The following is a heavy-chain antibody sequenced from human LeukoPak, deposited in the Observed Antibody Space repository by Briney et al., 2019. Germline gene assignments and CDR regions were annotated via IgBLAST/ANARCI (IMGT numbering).Heavy chain of an antibody. J-gene: IGHJ4*02. V-gene: IGHV4-30-2*01. CDR3: ARVSWFGELTPYFDY. Sequence: ESSETLSLTCAVSGGSTSSGDYSWSWIRQPPGKGLEWIGYIYHSGNTYYNPSLKSRVTISVDRSKNQFSLKLSSVTAADTAVYYCARVSWFGELTPYFDYWGQGTLVTVSS. D-gene: IGHD3-10*01. CDR2: IYHSGNT. CDR1: GGSTSSGDYS.